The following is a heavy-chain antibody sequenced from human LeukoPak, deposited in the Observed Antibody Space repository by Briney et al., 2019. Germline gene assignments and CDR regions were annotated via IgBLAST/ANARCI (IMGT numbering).Heavy chain of an antibody. J-gene: IGHJ3*02. CDR2: IYSGGST. CDR3: ATRARRQGGSGAPRGLDAFDI. Sequence: GGSLRLSCAASGFTVSSNYMSWVRQAPGKGLEWVSVIYSGGSTYYADSVKGRFTISRDNSKNTLYLQMNSLRAEDTAVYYCATRARRQGGSGAPRGLDAFDIWGQGTMVTVSS. D-gene: IGHD3-10*01. V-gene: IGHV3-53*01. CDR1: GFTVSSNY.